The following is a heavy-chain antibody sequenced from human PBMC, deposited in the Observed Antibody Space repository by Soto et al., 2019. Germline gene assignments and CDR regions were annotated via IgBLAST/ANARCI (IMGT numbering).Heavy chain of an antibody. Sequence: ETLSLTCTVSGGSISSYYWSWIRQPPGKGLEWTGYIYYSGSTNYNPSLKSRVTISVDTSKNQFSLKLSSVTAADTAVYYCARDLGDYGSGSYPKYYYYYYGMDVWGQGTTVTVSS. V-gene: IGHV4-59*01. D-gene: IGHD3-10*01. CDR3: ARDLGDYGSGSYPKYYYYYYGMDV. CDR1: GGSISSYY. J-gene: IGHJ6*02. CDR2: IYYSGST.